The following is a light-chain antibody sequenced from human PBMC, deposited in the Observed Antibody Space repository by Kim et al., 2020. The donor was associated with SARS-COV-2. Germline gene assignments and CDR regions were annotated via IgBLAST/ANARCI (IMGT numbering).Light chain of an antibody. CDR3: QTWDSGTVL. V-gene: IGLV3-1*01. J-gene: IGLJ2*01. Sequence: SESAGQAASITCSEEKGGDGYACWDQQKPGQSPILVIYQDNKRASGIPARFSGSNSGNTATLTISGTQAVDEADYYCQTWDSGTVLFGGGTQLTVL. CDR2: QDN. CDR1: KGGDGY.